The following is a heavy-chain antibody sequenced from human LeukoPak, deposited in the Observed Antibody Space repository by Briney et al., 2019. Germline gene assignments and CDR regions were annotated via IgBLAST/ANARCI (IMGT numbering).Heavy chain of an antibody. Sequence: KPGGSLRLSCAASGFTFSSYSMNWVRQAPGKGLEWVSSIGSSSSYIYYADSVKGRFTISRDNAKNSLYLQMNSLRAEDTAVYYCARDLRGGFDPWGQGTLVTVSS. J-gene: IGHJ5*02. V-gene: IGHV3-21*01. CDR3: ARDLRGGFDP. CDR1: GFTFSSYS. CDR2: IGSSSSYI.